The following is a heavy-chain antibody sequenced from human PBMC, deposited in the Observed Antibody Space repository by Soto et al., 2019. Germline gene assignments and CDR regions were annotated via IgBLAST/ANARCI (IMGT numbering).Heavy chain of an antibody. Sequence: SETLSLTCTVSGGSISSYYWSWIRQPPGKGLEWIGYTYYSGSTNYNPSLKSRVTISVDTSKNQFSLKLSSVTAADTAVYYCARGRYGMDVWGQGTTVTVSS. CDR3: ARGRYGMDV. V-gene: IGHV4-59*01. CDR2: TYYSGST. J-gene: IGHJ6*02. CDR1: GGSISSYY.